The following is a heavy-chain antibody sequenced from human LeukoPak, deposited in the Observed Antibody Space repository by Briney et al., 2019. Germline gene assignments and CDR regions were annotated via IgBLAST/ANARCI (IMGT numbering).Heavy chain of an antibody. V-gene: IGHV4-39*07. CDR3: ARAGEVGATDSFDY. Sequence: PSETLSLTCTVSGGSISSYYWGWIRQPPGKGLEWIGSIYYSGSTYYNPSLKSRVTISVDTSKNQFSLKLSSVTAADTAVYYCARAGEVGATDSFDYWGQGTLVTVSS. CDR2: IYYSGST. J-gene: IGHJ4*02. CDR1: GGSISSYY. D-gene: IGHD1-26*01.